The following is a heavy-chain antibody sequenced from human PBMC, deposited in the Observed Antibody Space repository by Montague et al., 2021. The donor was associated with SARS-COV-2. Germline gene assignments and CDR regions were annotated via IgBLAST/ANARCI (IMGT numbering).Heavy chain of an antibody. Sequence: SETLSLTCTVSGGSISSYYWSWIRQPPGKGLERIGYIYYNGSTNYNPSLKSRVAISVDTSKNQFSLKLSSVTAADTAVYYCAREGSGMGYSYYGMDVWGQGTTVTVSS. J-gene: IGHJ6*02. V-gene: IGHV4-59*01. CDR2: IYYNGST. CDR1: GGSISSYY. D-gene: IGHD6-13*01. CDR3: AREGSGMGYSYYGMDV.